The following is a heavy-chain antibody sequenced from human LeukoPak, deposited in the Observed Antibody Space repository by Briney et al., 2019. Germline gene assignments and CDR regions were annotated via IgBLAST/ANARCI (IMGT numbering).Heavy chain of an antibody. CDR1: GGTFSSYA. Sequence: SVKVSCKASGGTFSSYAISWVRQAPGQGLEWMGGIIPIFGTANYAQKFQGRVTITADESTSTAYMELSSLRSEDTAVYYCARGHLWVRGVNVADWGQGTPVTVPS. J-gene: IGHJ4*02. D-gene: IGHD3-10*01. CDR2: IIPIFGTA. CDR3: ARGHLWVRGVNVAD. V-gene: IGHV1-69*13.